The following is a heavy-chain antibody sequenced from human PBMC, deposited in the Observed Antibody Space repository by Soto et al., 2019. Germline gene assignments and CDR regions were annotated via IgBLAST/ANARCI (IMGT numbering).Heavy chain of an antibody. CDR1: GFSLSTSGMC. D-gene: IGHD1-1*01. CDR3: ARISRTGTNYYYGMDV. CDR2: IDWDDDK. J-gene: IGHJ6*02. V-gene: IGHV2-70*11. Sequence: GSGPTLVNPTQTLTLTCTFSGFSLSTSGMCVSWIRQPPGKALEWLARIDWDDDKYYSTSLKTRLTISKDTSKNQVVLTMTNMDPVDTATYYCARISRTGTNYYYGMDVWGQGTTVTVSS.